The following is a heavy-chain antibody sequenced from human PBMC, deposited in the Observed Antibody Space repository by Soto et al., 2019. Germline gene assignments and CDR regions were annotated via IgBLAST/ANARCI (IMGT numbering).Heavy chain of an antibody. D-gene: IGHD3-10*01. V-gene: IGHV1-3*01. CDR3: AKDRITMVRGVIIMHY. CDR2: INAANGNR. Sequence: QVQLVQSGAEVKKPGASVKVSCKAFGYTFTNYALHWVRQAPGQRLEWMGWINAANGNRKYSQNFQGRITITSDTSATTAYMELSILRSEDTAVYYCAKDRITMVRGVIIMHYWGQGTLVTVSS. CDR1: GYTFTNYA. J-gene: IGHJ4*02.